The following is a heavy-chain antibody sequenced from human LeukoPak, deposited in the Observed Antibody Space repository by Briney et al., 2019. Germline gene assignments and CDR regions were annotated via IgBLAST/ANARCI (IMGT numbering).Heavy chain of an antibody. V-gene: IGHV4-39*07. CDR3: ARGRPKGV. CDR2: INHSGST. Sequence: SETLSLTCTVSGDSISSSNCYWGWIRQPPGKGLEWIGEINHSGSTNYNPSLKSRVTISVDTSKNQFSLKLSSVTAADTAVYYCARGRPKGVWGKGTTVTVSS. J-gene: IGHJ6*04. CDR1: GDSISSSNCY.